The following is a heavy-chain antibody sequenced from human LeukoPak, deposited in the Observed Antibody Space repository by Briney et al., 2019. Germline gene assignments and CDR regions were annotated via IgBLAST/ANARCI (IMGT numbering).Heavy chain of an antibody. V-gene: IGHV3-21*01. CDR2: ISSIISSYI. J-gene: IGHJ4*02. CDR3: ATLRVGESDY. Sequence: GGSLRLSCAASGFTFSSYSMNWVRQAPRKGLEWVSSISSIISSYIYYANSVKGRFTISRDNAKNSLYLQMNSLRAEDTAVYYCATLRVGESDYWGQGTLVTVSS. D-gene: IGHD3-10*01. CDR1: GFTFSSYS.